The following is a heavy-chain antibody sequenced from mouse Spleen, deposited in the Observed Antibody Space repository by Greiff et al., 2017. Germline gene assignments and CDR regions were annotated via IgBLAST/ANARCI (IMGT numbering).Heavy chain of an antibody. CDR2: IWAGGST. D-gene: IGHD2-10*02. Sequence: VQLQQSGPGLVAPSQSLSITCTVSGFSLTSYGVHWVRQPPGKGLEWLGVIWAGGSTNYNSALMSRLSISKDNSKSQVFLKMNSLQTDDTAMYYCARAKYGNHGSFDYWGQGTTLTVSS. V-gene: IGHV2-9*02. CDR3: ARAKYGNHGSFDY. J-gene: IGHJ2*01. CDR1: GFSLTSYG.